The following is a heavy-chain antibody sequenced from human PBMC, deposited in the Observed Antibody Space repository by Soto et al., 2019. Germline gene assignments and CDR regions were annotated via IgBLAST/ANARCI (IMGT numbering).Heavy chain of an antibody. CDR2: IYWDDDK. CDR3: THKPSTVYYFDY. J-gene: IGHJ4*02. Sequence: SGPTLVNPTQTLTLTCTFSGFSLSTSGVGVGWIRQPPGKALEWLALIYWDDDKRYSPSLKSRLTITKDTSKNQVVLTMTNMGPVDTATYYCTHKPSTVYYFDYWGQGALVTVSS. CDR1: GFSLSTSGVG. V-gene: IGHV2-5*02. D-gene: IGHD1-20*01.